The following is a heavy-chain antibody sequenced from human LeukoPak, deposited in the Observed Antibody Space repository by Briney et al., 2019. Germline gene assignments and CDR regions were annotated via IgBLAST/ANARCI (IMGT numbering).Heavy chain of an antibody. J-gene: IGHJ3*02. D-gene: IGHD5-18*01. Sequence: PGGSLRLSCAASGFTFSGSAMHWVRQASGKGLGWVGRIRSKANSYATAYAASVKGRFTISRDDSKNTAYLQMNSLKTEDTAVYYCTRQDVGTGYSYGLDAFDIWGQGTMVTVSS. CDR3: TRQDVGTGYSYGLDAFDI. CDR1: GFTFSGSA. V-gene: IGHV3-73*01. CDR2: IRSKANSYAT.